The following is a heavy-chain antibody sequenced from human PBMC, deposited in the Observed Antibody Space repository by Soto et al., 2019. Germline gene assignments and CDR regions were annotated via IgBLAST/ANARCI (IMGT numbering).Heavy chain of an antibody. CDR1: GFTFSSYA. J-gene: IGHJ4*02. Sequence: EVQLLESGGGLVQPGGSLRLSCAASGFTFSSYAMSWVRQAPGKGLEWVSASSGSGGSTYYADSVKGRFTISRDNTKNTLYLQMNTLRAEDTAGYYWAKAKLVVAAAPRDYGGQGTLVTVSS. D-gene: IGHD2-15*01. CDR3: AKAKLVVAAAPRDY. V-gene: IGHV3-23*01. CDR2: SSGSGGST.